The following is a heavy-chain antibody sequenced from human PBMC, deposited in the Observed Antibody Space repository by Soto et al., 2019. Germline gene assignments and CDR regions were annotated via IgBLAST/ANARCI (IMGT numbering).Heavy chain of an antibody. D-gene: IGHD4-17*01. CDR3: AKDIIPGDARPYYYYGMDV. Sequence: PGGSLRLSCAASGFTFSSYAMSWVRQAPGKGLEWVSAISGSGGSTYYADPVKGRFTISRDNSKNTLYLQMNSLRAEDTAVYYCAKDIIPGDARPYYYYGMDVWGQGTTVTVSS. CDR1: GFTFSSYA. CDR2: ISGSGGST. J-gene: IGHJ6*02. V-gene: IGHV3-23*01.